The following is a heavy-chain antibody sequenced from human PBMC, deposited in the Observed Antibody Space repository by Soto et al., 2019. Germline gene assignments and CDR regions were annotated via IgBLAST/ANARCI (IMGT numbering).Heavy chain of an antibody. CDR1: GFTFDDFA. J-gene: IGHJ5*02. Sequence: EVKLVESGGGLVQPGRSLKISCAASGFTFDDFAMHWVRLAPGKGLEWVSGMNWNGDSKAYAASVKGRFTISRDNAKNSLYLEMNSLRPEDTAFYNSTRDSIKSKWLLFDWFDAWGQGILVSVSS. CDR2: MNWNGDSK. CDR3: TRDSIKSKWLLFDWFDA. D-gene: IGHD3-22*01. V-gene: IGHV3-9*01.